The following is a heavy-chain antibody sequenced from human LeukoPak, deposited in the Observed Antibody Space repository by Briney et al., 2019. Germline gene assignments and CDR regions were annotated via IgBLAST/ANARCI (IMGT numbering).Heavy chain of an antibody. CDR1: GYSFTRYW. CDR3: ARQEWNYYDSSGYNAFDI. V-gene: IGHV5-51*01. J-gene: IGHJ3*02. D-gene: IGHD3-22*01. CDR2: IYPDDSDT. Sequence: GESLKISCKSSGYSFTRYWIGWVRQMPGKGLEWMGIIYPDDSDTRYSPSFQGQVTISADKSISTAYLQWSSLKASDTAMYYCARQEWNYYDSSGYNAFDIWGQGTMVTVSS.